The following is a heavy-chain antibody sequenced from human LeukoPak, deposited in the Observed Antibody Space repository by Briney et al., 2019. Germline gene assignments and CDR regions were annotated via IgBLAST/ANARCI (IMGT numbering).Heavy chain of an antibody. Sequence: SETLSLTCAVYGGSFSGYYWSWIRQPPGKGLEWIGEINHSGSANYNPSLKSRVTISVDTSKNQFSLKLSSVTAADTAVYYCVRDMSGATQFDYWGQGTLVTVSS. CDR1: GGSFSGYY. CDR2: INHSGSA. D-gene: IGHD2-8*02. V-gene: IGHV4-34*01. J-gene: IGHJ4*02. CDR3: VRDMSGATQFDY.